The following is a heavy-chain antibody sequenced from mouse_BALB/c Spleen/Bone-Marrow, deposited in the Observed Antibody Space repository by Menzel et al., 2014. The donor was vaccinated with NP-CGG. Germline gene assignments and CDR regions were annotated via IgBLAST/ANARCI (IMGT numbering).Heavy chain of an antibody. J-gene: IGHJ2*01. D-gene: IGHD2-2*01. Sequence: EVKLVESGGGLVKPGGSLKLSCAASGFTFSSYAMSWVRQTPEKRLEWVATTSSGGSYTYYPDSVKGRFTISRDNAKNTLCLEMSSLRSEDTAMYYCARHGVTGLLDYWGQGTTLTVSS. CDR2: TSSGGSYT. CDR3: ARHGVTGLLDY. CDR1: GFTFSSYA. V-gene: IGHV5-9-3*01.